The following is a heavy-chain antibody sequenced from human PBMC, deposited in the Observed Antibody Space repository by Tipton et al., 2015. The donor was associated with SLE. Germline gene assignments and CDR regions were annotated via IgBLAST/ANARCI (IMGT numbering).Heavy chain of an antibody. J-gene: IGHJ4*02. CDR2: ISSSGSTI. CDR3: AREGAVAGVFDY. Sequence: GSLRLSCAASGFTFSSYEMNWVRQAPGKGLEWVSYISSSGSTIYYADSVKGRFTISRDNAKNSLYLQMNSLRAEDTAVYYCAREGAVAGVFDYWGQGTLVTVSS. D-gene: IGHD6-19*01. V-gene: IGHV3-48*03. CDR1: GFTFSSYE.